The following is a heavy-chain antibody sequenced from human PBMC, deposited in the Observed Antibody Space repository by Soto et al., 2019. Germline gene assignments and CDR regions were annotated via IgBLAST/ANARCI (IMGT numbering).Heavy chain of an antibody. CDR3: AREGPNDAFDI. Sequence: GGSLRLSCAASGFTFSSYEMNWVRQAPGKGLEWVSYISSSGTTIYNADSVKGRFTISRDNAKNSLYLQVNSLRAEDTAVYYCAREGPNDAFDIWGQGAVVTVSS. CDR2: ISSSGTTI. V-gene: IGHV3-48*03. J-gene: IGHJ3*02. CDR1: GFTFSSYE.